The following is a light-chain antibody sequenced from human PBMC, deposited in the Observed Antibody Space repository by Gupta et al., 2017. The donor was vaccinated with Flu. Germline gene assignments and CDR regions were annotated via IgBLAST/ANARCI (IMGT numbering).Light chain of an antibody. J-gene: IGLJ2*01. CDR2: GNN. Sequence: QSVLTQPPSASGTPGQRVTLSCSGSISNIGSWDVYGYQQVPGTAPKLLIYGNNQRPSGVPDRFSGSKSGTSASLDISGLRSEDEADYYCAAWDNNLSGVAFGGGTKLTVL. CDR3: AAWDNNLSGVA. V-gene: IGLV1-47*01. CDR1: ISNIGSWD.